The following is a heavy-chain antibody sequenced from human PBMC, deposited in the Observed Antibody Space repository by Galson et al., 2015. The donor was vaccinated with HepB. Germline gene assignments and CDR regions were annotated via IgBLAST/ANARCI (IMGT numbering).Heavy chain of an antibody. CDR1: GFSVRSNN. D-gene: IGHD6-13*01. V-gene: IGHV3-66*01. Sequence: SLRLSCAASGFSVRSNNMNWVRQAPGKGLEWVSVIYSDGRTDYADYVKGRFTISRDIFKNTLDLQMNSLTVEDTALYYCVRDPARQRLVGGNYYYFYYMDVWGKGTTVTVSS. CDR2: IYSDGRT. J-gene: IGHJ6*03. CDR3: VRDPARQRLVGGNYYYFYYMDV.